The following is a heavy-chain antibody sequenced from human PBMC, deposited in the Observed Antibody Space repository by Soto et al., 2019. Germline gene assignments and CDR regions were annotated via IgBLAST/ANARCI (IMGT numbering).Heavy chain of an antibody. D-gene: IGHD1-26*01. J-gene: IGHJ4*02. CDR2: IIPIFGTA. Sequence: SVKVSCKASGGTFSSYAISWVRQAPGQGLEWMGGIIPIFGTANYAQKFQGRVTITADESTSTAYMELSSLRSEDTAVYYCASAAYSGSYSLYSHWGQGTLVTVSS. V-gene: IGHV1-69*13. CDR1: GGTFSSYA. CDR3: ASAAYSGSYSLYSH.